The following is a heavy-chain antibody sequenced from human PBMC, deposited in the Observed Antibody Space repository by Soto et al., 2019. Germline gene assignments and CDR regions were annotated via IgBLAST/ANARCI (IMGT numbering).Heavy chain of an antibody. V-gene: IGHV3-21*01. CDR1: GFTFSSYS. Sequence: AGSLRLSCAASGFTFSSYSMNWVRQAPGKGLEWVSSISSSSSYIYYADSVKGRFTISRDNAKNSLYLQMNSLRAEDTAVYYCASDWEPAQLGPSVGVRGKGTTVTLPS. J-gene: IGHJ6*04. CDR3: ASDWEPAQLGPSVGV. CDR2: ISSSSSYI. D-gene: IGHD6-6*01.